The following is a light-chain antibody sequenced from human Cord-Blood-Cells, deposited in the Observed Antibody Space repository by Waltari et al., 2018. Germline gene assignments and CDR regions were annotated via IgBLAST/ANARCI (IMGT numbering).Light chain of an antibody. CDR3: SSYTSSSTGVV. CDR1: SSDVGVYNN. V-gene: IGLV2-14*01. CDR2: EVS. J-gene: IGLJ2*01. Sequence: QSALPQPASLSGSPGQCITISCTGPSSDVGVYNNVSCYQQTPGKAPKLMIYEVSNRPSGVSNRFSGSKSGNTASLTISGLQAEDEADYYCSSYTSSSTGVVFGGGTKLTVL.